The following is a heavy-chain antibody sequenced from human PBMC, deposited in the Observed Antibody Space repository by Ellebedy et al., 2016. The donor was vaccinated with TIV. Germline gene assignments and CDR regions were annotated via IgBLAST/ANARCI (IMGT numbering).Heavy chain of an antibody. V-gene: IGHV3-7*04. J-gene: IGHJ4*02. D-gene: IGHD6-19*01. CDR1: GFTFSGYW. Sequence: GGSLRLXXAASGFTFSGYWMSWFRQAPGQGLEWVANIHEDGSEKYYVDSVKGRFIISRDNTKKSLYLQMNSLRAEDTAVYYCARGQGWIDYWGQGTLVTVSS. CDR3: ARGQGWIDY. CDR2: IHEDGSEK.